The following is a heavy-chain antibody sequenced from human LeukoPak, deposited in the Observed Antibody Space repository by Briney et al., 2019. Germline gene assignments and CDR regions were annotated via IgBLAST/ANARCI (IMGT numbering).Heavy chain of an antibody. D-gene: IGHD2-2*02. CDR3: ARGDCSSTSCYTGFSNWFDP. CDR1: GGSFSGYY. J-gene: IGHJ5*02. CDR2: INHSGST. Sequence: SETLSLTCAVYGGSFSGYYWSWICQPPGKGLEWIGEINHSGSTNYNPSLKSRVTISVDTSKNQFSLKLSSVTAADTAVYYCARGDCSSTSCYTGFSNWFDPWGQGTLVTVSS. V-gene: IGHV4-34*01.